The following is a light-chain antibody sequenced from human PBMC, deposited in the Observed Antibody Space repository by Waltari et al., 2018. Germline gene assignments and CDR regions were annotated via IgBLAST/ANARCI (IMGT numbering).Light chain of an antibody. CDR1: SGSVSRRYY. CDR2: STN. CDR3: VLYMGSGISV. Sequence: QTVVTQEPSFSVSPGGTVTLTCGLRSGSVSRRYYPTWYQQTPGQAPRTLIYSTNTRSSGVPDRFSGSILGDKAALTITGAQADDESAYYCVLYMGSGISVFGGGTKLTVL. V-gene: IGLV8-61*01. J-gene: IGLJ3*02.